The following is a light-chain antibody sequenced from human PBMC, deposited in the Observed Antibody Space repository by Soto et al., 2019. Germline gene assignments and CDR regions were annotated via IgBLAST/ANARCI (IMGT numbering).Light chain of an antibody. V-gene: IGLV2-14*01. CDR1: SSDVGGYNY. Sequence: QSALTQPASVPGSPGQSITISCTGTSSDVGGYNYVSWYQQHPGKAPKLMIYEVSNRPSGVSIRFSGSKSGNTASLTISGLQAEDEADYYCSSYTSSTSLDVFGTGTKVTV. CDR3: SSYTSSTSLDV. J-gene: IGLJ1*01. CDR2: EVS.